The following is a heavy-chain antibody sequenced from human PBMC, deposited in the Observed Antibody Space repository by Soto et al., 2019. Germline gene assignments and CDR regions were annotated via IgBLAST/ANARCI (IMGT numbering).Heavy chain of an antibody. V-gene: IGHV3-64*02. CDR1: GFTFSDYY. Sequence: GGSLRLSCAASGFTFSDYYMSWIRQAPGKGLEWVSAISSNGGSTYYADSVKGRFTIPRDNSKNTLYLQMGSLRAEDMAVYYCARGYYDILTGYYNLRPFDYWGQGTLVTVSS. J-gene: IGHJ4*02. D-gene: IGHD3-9*01. CDR2: ISSNGGST. CDR3: ARGYYDILTGYYNLRPFDY.